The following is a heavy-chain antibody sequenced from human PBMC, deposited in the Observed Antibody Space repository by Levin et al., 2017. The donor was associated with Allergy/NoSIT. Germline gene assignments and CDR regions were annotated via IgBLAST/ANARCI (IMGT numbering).Heavy chain of an antibody. Sequence: SQTLSLTCTVSGGSISSSYWSWLRPPPGKGLEWIGYIYYSGSTNYNPSLKSRVTISVDTSKHQFSLKLSSVTAADTAVYYCARVGGNSGFYFDYGGQGTLVTVSS. CDR3: ARVGGNSGFYFDY. CDR1: GGSISSSY. D-gene: IGHD4-23*01. J-gene: IGHJ4*02. V-gene: IGHV4-59*01. CDR2: IYYSGST.